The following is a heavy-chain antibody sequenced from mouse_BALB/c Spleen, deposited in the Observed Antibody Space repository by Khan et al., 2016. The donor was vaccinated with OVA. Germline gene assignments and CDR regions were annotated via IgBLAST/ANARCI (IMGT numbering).Heavy chain of an antibody. J-gene: IGHJ3*01. CDR2: ISSGGST. CDR1: GFTFSNYA. V-gene: IGHV5-6-5*01. CDR3: ARDYWFTY. Sequence: EVKLVESGGGLVKPGGSLKLSCAASGFTFSNYAMSWVRQTPEKRLEWVASISSGGSTYYPDSVKDRFTISSDNDRNILYLQMSSLRSEDTAMYDGARDYWFTYWGQGTLVTVSA.